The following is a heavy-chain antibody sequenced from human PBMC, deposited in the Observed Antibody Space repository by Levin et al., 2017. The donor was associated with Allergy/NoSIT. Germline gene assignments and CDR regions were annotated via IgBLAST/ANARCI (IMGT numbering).Heavy chain of an antibody. CDR1: GFTFSSYA. J-gene: IGHJ6*02. D-gene: IGHD6-13*01. CDR3: ARTRGAAADRRNYYYYYGMDV. Sequence: GESLKISCAASGFTFSSYAMHWVRQAPGKGLEWVAVISYDGSNKYYADSVKGRFTISRDNSKNTLYLQMNSLRAEDTAVYYCARTRGAAADRRNYYYYYGMDVWGQGTTVTVSS. CDR2: ISYDGSNK. V-gene: IGHV3-30*04.